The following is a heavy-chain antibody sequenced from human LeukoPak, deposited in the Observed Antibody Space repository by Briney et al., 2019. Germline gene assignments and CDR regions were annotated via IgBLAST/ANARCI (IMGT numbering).Heavy chain of an antibody. CDR3: AREVLLGWFDP. CDR2: IYYSGST. CDR1: GGPISSGDYY. Sequence: SQTLSLTCTVSGGPISSGDYYWSWIRQPPGKGLEWIGYIYYSGSTYYNPSLRSRVTISVDTSKNQFSLKLSSVTAADTAVYYCAREVLLGWFDPWGQGTLVTVSS. D-gene: IGHD3-10*01. V-gene: IGHV4-30-4*01. J-gene: IGHJ5*02.